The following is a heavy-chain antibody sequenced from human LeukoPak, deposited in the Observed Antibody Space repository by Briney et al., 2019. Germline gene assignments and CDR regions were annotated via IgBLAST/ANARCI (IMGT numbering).Heavy chain of an antibody. Sequence: PSGTLSLTCTVSGGSISSYYWSWIRQPPGKGLEWIGYIYYSGSTNYNPSLKSRVTISVDTSKNQFSLKLSSVTAADTAVYYCARDCSNTGCYTAFDYWGQGTLVTVSS. V-gene: IGHV4-59*12. J-gene: IGHJ4*02. CDR1: GGSISSYY. CDR2: IYYSGST. CDR3: ARDCSNTGCYTAFDY. D-gene: IGHD2-2*02.